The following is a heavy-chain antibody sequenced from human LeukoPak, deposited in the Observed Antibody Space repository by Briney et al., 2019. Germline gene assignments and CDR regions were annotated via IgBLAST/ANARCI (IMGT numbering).Heavy chain of an antibody. Sequence: GASVKVSCKVSGYTLTELSMHWVRQAPGKGLEWMGGFDPEDGETIYAQKFQGRVTMTEDTSTDTAYMELSSLRSEDTAVYYCATVAGTKSNYYYYMDVWGKGTTVTVSS. V-gene: IGHV1-24*01. D-gene: IGHD1-7*01. CDR3: ATVAGTKSNYYYYMDV. J-gene: IGHJ6*03. CDR2: FDPEDGET. CDR1: GYTLTELS.